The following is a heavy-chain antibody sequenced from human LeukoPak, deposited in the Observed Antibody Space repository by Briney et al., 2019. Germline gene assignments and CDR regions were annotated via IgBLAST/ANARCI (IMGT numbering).Heavy chain of an antibody. V-gene: IGHV5-51*01. D-gene: IGHD2-21*02. CDR3: ARLNTYCGGDCYSNFDY. CDR1: GYSFTSYW. Sequence: GESLKISCKGSGYSFTSYWIGWMRQMPGKGLEWMGIIYPGDSDTRYSPSFQGQVTISADKSISTAYLQWSSLKASDTAMYYCARLNTYCGGDCYSNFDYWGQGTLVTVSS. J-gene: IGHJ4*02. CDR2: IYPGDSDT.